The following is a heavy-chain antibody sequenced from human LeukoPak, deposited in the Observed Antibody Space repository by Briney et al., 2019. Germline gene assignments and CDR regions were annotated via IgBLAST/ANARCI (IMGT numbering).Heavy chain of an antibody. CDR3: ARHNYYDSSGYYPLGY. Sequence: PSETLSLTCTVSGGSISGYYWSWIRQPPGKGLDSIGYIYYSGSSNYNPSLKSRVTISVDTSKSQLSLNLSSVTAADTAVYYCARHNYYDSSGYYPLGYWGQGTLVTVSS. J-gene: IGHJ4*02. V-gene: IGHV4-59*08. D-gene: IGHD3-22*01. CDR1: GGSISGYY. CDR2: IYYSGSS.